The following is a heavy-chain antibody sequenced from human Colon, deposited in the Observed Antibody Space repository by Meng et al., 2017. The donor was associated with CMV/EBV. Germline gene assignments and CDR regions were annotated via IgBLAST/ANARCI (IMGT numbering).Heavy chain of an antibody. V-gene: IGHV1-18*01. CDR3: ARDTTSSWPNWFDP. Sequence: ASVKVSCKAYGYTFSNYGMSWVRQAPGQGPEWLGWVNADNGDTYYAQKMQDRVAMTAETSTSTAYLELRSLRSDDTAVYYCARDTTSSWPNWFDPWGQGTLVTV. D-gene: IGHD6-13*01. J-gene: IGHJ5*02. CDR2: VNADNGDT. CDR1: GYTFSNYG.